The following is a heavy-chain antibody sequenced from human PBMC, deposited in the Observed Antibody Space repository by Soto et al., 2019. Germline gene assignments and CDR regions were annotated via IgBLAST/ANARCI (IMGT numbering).Heavy chain of an antibody. CDR3: TSSEVIPGMLGYYYGMDV. CDR2: IRSKAYGGTT. V-gene: IGHV3-49*04. J-gene: IGHJ6*02. CDR1: GFTFGDYA. Sequence: QPGGSLRLSCTASGFTFGDYAMSWVRQAPGKGLEWVGFIRSKAYGGTTESAASVKGGFTISRDGSKSIAYLQMNSLKTEDTAVYYCTSSEVIPGMLGYYYGMDVWGQGTTVTVSS. D-gene: IGHD3-16*02.